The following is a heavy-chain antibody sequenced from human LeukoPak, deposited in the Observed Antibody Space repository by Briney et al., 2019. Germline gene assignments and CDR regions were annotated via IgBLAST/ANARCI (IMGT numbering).Heavy chain of an antibody. CDR2: IYHSGST. CDR3: ARNGGNSDFDY. J-gene: IGHJ4*02. CDR1: GGSISSSSGNC. Sequence: SETLSLTCAVSGGSISSSSGNCWTWVRQPPGKGLEWIGEIYHSGSTNYNPSLKSRVTMLLDKSKNQFSLKLSSVTATDTAVYYCARNGGNSDFDYWGQGTLVTVSS. V-gene: IGHV4-4*02. D-gene: IGHD4-23*01.